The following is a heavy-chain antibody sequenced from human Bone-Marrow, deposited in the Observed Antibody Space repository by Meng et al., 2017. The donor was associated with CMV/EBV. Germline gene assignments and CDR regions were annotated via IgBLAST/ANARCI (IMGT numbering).Heavy chain of an antibody. Sequence: GESLKISCAVSEFTVSNIYMSWVRQAPGKGLEWVSVTHGGGTTYYADSVQGRFIISRDDSKNTVFLQMNSLRVEDTAVYYCAGDPGLPNGIDVWGQGTKVSVAS. CDR2: THGGGTT. CDR1: EFTVSNIY. D-gene: IGHD4-11*01. V-gene: IGHV3-53*01. CDR3: AGDPGLPNGIDV. J-gene: IGHJ6*02.